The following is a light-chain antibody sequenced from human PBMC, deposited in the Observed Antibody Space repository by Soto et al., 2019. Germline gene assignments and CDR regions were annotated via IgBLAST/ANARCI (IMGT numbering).Light chain of an antibody. V-gene: IGLV2-18*02. CDR1: SSEVNSYNR. CDR2: DVS. CDR3: SSYTSSSTYV. J-gene: IGLJ1*01. Sequence: QSVLAHLPSVSGAPGQSVTISCTGTSSEVNSYNRVSWYQQPPGTAPKVMIYDVSNRPSGVPDRFSGSKSGNTASLTISGLQAEDESDYYCSSYTSSSTYVFEVGTKVTVL.